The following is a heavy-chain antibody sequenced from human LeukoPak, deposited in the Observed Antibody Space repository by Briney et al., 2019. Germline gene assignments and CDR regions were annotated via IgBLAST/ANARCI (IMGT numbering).Heavy chain of an antibody. CDR3: ARDLHYYGSGI. V-gene: IGHV3-21*01. Sequence: GGSLRLSCAAFGFTFSSYSMNWVRQAPGKGLEWVSSISSSSSYIYYADSVTGRFTISRDNAKNSLYLQMNSLRAEDTAVYYCARDLHYYGSGIWGQGTLVTVSS. D-gene: IGHD3-10*01. CDR1: GFTFSSYS. J-gene: IGHJ4*02. CDR2: ISSSSSYI.